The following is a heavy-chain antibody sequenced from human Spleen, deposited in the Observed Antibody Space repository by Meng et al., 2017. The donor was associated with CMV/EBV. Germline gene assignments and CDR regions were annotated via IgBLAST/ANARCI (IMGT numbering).Heavy chain of an antibody. CDR2: ISAYNGNT. D-gene: IGHD6-13*01. CDR1: GYTFTSYG. CDR3: ARRDRAAAAYYYYAMDV. J-gene: IGHJ6*02. V-gene: IGHV1-18*01. Sequence: ASVKVSCKASGYTFTSYGISWVRQAPGQGLEWMGWISAYNGNTNYAQKLQGRVTMTTDTSTSTAYMELRSLRSDDTAIYYCARRDRAAAAYYYYAMDVWGQGTTVTVSS.